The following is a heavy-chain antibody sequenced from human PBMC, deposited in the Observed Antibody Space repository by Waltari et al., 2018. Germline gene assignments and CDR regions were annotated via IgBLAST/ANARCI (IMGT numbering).Heavy chain of an antibody. J-gene: IGHJ5*02. Sequence: EVQLLQSGAEVKKPGATVKISCKSSGYSFTDYYIQWVKQTPGKGLEWMGRVGPKDGETIYAEKFQDRVTISADTSTDTVYMIMNGLRFDDTALYFCSRSGSDDWFDPWGRGTPVTVVS. CDR2: VGPKDGET. D-gene: IGHD2-15*01. CDR3: SRSGSDDWFDP. V-gene: IGHV1-69-2*01. CDR1: GYSFTDYY.